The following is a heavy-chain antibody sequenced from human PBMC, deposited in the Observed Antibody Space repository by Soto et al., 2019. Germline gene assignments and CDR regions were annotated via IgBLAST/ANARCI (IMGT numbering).Heavy chain of an antibody. CDR1: GFTFSSYA. Sequence: HPGGSLRLSCAASGFTFSSYAMSWVRQAPGKGLEWVSAISGSGGSTYYADSVKGRFTISRDNSKNTLYLQMNSLRADDTAIYYCAKDIVVVPAALDAFDIWGQGTMVTVS. J-gene: IGHJ3*02. CDR3: AKDIVVVPAALDAFDI. D-gene: IGHD2-2*01. CDR2: ISGSGGST. V-gene: IGHV3-23*01.